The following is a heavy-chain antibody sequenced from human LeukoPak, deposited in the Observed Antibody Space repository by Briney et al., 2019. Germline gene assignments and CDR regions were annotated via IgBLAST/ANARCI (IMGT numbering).Heavy chain of an antibody. J-gene: IGHJ4*02. V-gene: IGHV4-59*12. CDR1: GGSISSYY. D-gene: IGHD3-22*01. CDR3: ARAAPNYYDSSGSLRNPYLDY. Sequence: PSETLSLTCTVSGGSISSYYWSWIRQPPGKGLEWIGYIYYSGSTYYSPSLKSRVTMSVDTSKNQFSLTLISVTAADTAVYFCARAAPNYYDSSGSLRNPYLDYWGQGTLVTVSS. CDR2: IYYSGST.